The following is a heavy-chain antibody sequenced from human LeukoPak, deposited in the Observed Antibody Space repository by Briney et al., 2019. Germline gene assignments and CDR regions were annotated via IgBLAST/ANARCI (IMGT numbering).Heavy chain of an antibody. D-gene: IGHD3-10*01. J-gene: IGHJ4*02. CDR2: IDPSDSYT. Sequence: GESLKISCKGSGYSFTSYWISWGRQMPGKGLEWMGRIDPSDSYTNYSPSFQGHVTISADKSISTAYLQWSSLKASGTAMYYCARHEVGYYYGSGSYYRSYYSDYWGQGTLVTVSS. CDR1: GYSFTSYW. V-gene: IGHV5-10-1*01. CDR3: ARHEVGYYYGSGSYYRSYYSDY.